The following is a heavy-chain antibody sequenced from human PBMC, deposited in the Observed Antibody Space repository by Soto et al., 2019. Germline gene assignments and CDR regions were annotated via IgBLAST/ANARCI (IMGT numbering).Heavy chain of an antibody. CDR3: AREIVVPASYYYYYGMDV. J-gene: IGHJ6*02. Sequence: QVQLVQSGAEVKKPGSSVKVSCKASGVTFSSYAISWVRQAPGQGLEWMGGIIPIFGTANYAQKFQGRVTITADESTSTAYMELSSLRSEDTAVYYCAREIVVPASYYYYYGMDVWGQWTTVTVSS. CDR1: GVTFSSYA. CDR2: IIPIFGTA. D-gene: IGHD2-2*01. V-gene: IGHV1-69*01.